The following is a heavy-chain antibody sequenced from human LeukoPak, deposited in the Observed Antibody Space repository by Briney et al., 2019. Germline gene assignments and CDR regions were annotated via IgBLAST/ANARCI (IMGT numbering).Heavy chain of an antibody. V-gene: IGHV4-39*07. J-gene: IGHJ4*02. CDR1: GGSISSSSYY. CDR2: IYYSGST. D-gene: IGHD6-19*01. Sequence: PSETLSLTCTVSGGSISSSSYYWGWIRQPPGKGLEWIGSIYYSGSTYYNPSLKSRVTISVDTSKNQSSLKLSSVTAADTAVYYCARVGAVTGTGYYWGQGTLVTVSS. CDR3: ARVGAVTGTGYY.